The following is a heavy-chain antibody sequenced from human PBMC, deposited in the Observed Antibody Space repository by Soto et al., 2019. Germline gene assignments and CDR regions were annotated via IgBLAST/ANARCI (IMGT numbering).Heavy chain of an antibody. J-gene: IGHJ4*02. CDR3: ARDTDDWNFPYYFDY. Sequence: ASVKVSCKASGYTFTSYYMHWVRQAPGQGLEWMGIINPSGGSTSYAQKFQGRVTMTRDTSTSTVYMELSSLRSEDTAVYYCARDTDDWNFPYYFDYWGQGTQVTVSA. CDR2: INPSGGST. CDR1: GYTFTSYY. D-gene: IGHD1-7*01. V-gene: IGHV1-46*01.